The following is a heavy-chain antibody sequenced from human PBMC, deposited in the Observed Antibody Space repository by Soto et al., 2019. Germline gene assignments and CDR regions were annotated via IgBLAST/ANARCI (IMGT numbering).Heavy chain of an antibody. V-gene: IGHV4-39*07. CDR1: GGSISSSSYY. D-gene: IGHD1-26*01. CDR3: ARDPSPLGGANPHNWFDP. J-gene: IGHJ5*02. Sequence: SETLSLTCTVSGGSISSSSYYWGWIRQPPGKGLEWIGSIYYSGSTYYNPSLKSRVTISADKSTSTAYMELSSLRSEDTAVYYCARDPSPLGGANPHNWFDPWGQGTLVTVSS. CDR2: IYYSGST.